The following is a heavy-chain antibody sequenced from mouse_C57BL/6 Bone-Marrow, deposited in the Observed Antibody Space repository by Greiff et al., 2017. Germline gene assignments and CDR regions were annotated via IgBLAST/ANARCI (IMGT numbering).Heavy chain of an antibody. CDR1: GYTFTDYE. D-gene: IGHD1-1*01. Sequence: VQLQQSGAELVRPGASVTLSCKASGYTFTDYEMHWVKQTPVHGLEWIGAIDPETGGTAYNQKFTGKAILTADKSSSTAYMELRSLTSKDSAVYYCTRTPITTVVAYWYFDVWGTGTTVTVSS. V-gene: IGHV1-15*01. CDR3: TRTPITTVVAYWYFDV. CDR2: IDPETGGT. J-gene: IGHJ1*03.